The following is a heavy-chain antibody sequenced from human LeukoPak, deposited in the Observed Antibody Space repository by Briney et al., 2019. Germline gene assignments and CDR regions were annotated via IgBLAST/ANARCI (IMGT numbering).Heavy chain of an antibody. Sequence: SETLSLTCTVSGYSISTDYYWGWIRQPPGKGLEWIGSIYYSGSTYYSPSLKSRVTISVDTSKNQFSLKLSSVTAADTAVYYCARLLRVGYCSTTTCNWFDPWGQGTLVTVSS. V-gene: IGHV4-38-2*02. CDR1: GYSISTDYY. CDR2: IYYSGST. J-gene: IGHJ5*02. D-gene: IGHD2-2*03. CDR3: ARLLRVGYCSTTTCNWFDP.